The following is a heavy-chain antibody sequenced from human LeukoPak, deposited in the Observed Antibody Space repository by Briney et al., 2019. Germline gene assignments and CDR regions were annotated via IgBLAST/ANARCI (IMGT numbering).Heavy chain of an antibody. J-gene: IGHJ6*03. CDR3: AESNGHLYYYYYMDV. Sequence: GGSLRLSCAASGFTFDDYAMHWVRQAPGKGLEWVSGISWNSGSIGYADSVKGRFTISRDNAKNSLYLQMNSLRAEDMALYYCAESNGHLYYYYYMDVWGKGTTVTVSS. V-gene: IGHV3-9*03. CDR2: ISWNSGSI. CDR1: GFTFDDYA. D-gene: IGHD2-8*01.